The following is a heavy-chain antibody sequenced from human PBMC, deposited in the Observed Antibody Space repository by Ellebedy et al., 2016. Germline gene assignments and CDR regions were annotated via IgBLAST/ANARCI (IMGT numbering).Heavy chain of an antibody. Sequence: GESLKISCAASGFTFSSYWMHWVRQAPGKGLVWVSRINSDGSSTSYADSVTGRFTISRDNAKNTLYLQMNSLRGGDTAVYYCARTYCGGDCYFPQYYYYGMDVWGQGTTVTVSS. CDR2: INSDGSST. CDR3: ARTYCGGDCYFPQYYYYGMDV. J-gene: IGHJ6*02. V-gene: IGHV3-74*01. D-gene: IGHD2-21*02. CDR1: GFTFSSYW.